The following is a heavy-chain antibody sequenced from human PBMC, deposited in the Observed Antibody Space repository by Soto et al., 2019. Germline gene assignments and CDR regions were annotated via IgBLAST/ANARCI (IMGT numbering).Heavy chain of an antibody. D-gene: IGHD2-15*01. V-gene: IGHV4-61*01. Sequence: QVQLQESGPGLVKPSETLSLTCTVSGASVNNRNYHWSWIRQPPGRGLEWIGQVQNGGTTEFDSSSLKGRLTFSIDASKNQFSLKLNSVTAADTAIYYCAVLLVGGGGDGSWGQGTLVTVSS. J-gene: IGHJ4*02. CDR3: AVLLVGGGGDGS. CDR2: VQNGGTT. CDR1: GASVNNRNYH.